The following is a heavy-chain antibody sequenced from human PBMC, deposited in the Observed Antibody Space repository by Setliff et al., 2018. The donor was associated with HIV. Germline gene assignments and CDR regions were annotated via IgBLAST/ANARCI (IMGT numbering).Heavy chain of an antibody. CDR2: ISATGST. CDR1: GGIISSDSFF. V-gene: IGHV4-61*10. D-gene: IGHD6-13*01. J-gene: IGHJ6*03. CDR3: ARGSSWQYYYYYYMDV. Sequence: SETLSLTCTVSGGIISSDSFFWSWIRQPAGKGLEWIGHISATGSTNYNPSLKSRVTISVDTSKNQFSLKLSSVTAADTAVYYCARGSSWQYYYYYYMDVWGKGTTVTVSS.